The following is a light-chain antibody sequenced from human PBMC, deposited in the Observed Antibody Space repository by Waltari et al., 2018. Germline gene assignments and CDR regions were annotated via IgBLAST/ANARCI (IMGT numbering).Light chain of an antibody. Sequence: QSALTQPASVSASPGQSITISCTGTSSDVGAHEYIYWYHQHPGKVPKLIIYEFNNRPSAVSDHFSGSKFDNTASLTISGLQPEDEADYDCSSYTTIASYVFGTGTKVTVL. CDR1: SSDVGAHEY. J-gene: IGLJ1*01. CDR3: SSYTTIASYV. CDR2: EFN. V-gene: IGLV2-14*01.